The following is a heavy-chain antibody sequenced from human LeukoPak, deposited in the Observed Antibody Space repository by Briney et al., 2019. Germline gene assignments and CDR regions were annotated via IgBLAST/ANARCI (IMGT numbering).Heavy chain of an antibody. Sequence: ASVKVSCKASGYTFTGYYMHWVRQAPGQGLEWMGWINPNSGGTNYAQKFQGRVTMTRDTSISTAYMELRRLTSAATAVYYCASDVTAISYDYWGQGTLVTVSS. J-gene: IGHJ4*02. D-gene: IGHD2-2*01. CDR3: ASDVTAISYDY. CDR2: INPNSGGT. V-gene: IGHV1-2*02. CDR1: GYTFTGYY.